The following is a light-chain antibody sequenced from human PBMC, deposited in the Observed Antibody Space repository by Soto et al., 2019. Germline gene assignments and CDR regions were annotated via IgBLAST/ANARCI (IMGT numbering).Light chain of an antibody. J-gene: IGKJ1*01. Sequence: DIVMTQSPLSLPVTPGEPASISCRSSQSLLGTNGHNDLDWYLQKPGQSPQLQIYLGSNRASGVPDRFSGSGSGTDFTLKISRVEAEDVGVYQCMQARRAPPTFGPGTKVELK. CDR3: MQARRAPPT. V-gene: IGKV2-28*01. CDR2: LGS. CDR1: QSLLGTNGHND.